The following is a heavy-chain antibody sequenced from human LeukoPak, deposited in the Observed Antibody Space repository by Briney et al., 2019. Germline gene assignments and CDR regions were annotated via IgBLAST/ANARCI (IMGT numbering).Heavy chain of an antibody. J-gene: IGHJ4*02. CDR1: GFTFSSYS. D-gene: IGHD3-3*01. CDR3: ARGYYDFWRGYYTL. CDR2: ISSSSSTI. V-gene: IGHV3-48*04. Sequence: GGSLRLSCAASGFTFSSYSMNWVRQAPGKGLEWVSYISSSSSTIYYADSVKGRFTISRDNAKNSLYLQMNSLRAEDTAVYYCARGYYDFWRGYYTLWGQGTLVTVSS.